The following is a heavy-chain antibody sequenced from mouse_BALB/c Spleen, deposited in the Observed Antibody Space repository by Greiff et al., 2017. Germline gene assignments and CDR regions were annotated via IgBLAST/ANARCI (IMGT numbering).Heavy chain of an antibody. CDR3: ARGDGYIAWFAY. Sequence: QVQLQQSGAELAKPGASVKMSCKASGYTFTSYWMHWVKQRPGQGLEWIGYINPSTGYTEYNQKFKDKATLTADKSSSTAYMQLSSLTSEDSAVYYCARGDGYIAWFAYWAKGLWSLSLQ. CDR2: INPSTGYT. V-gene: IGHV1-7*01. D-gene: IGHD2-3*01. J-gene: IGHJ3*01. CDR1: GYTFTSYW.